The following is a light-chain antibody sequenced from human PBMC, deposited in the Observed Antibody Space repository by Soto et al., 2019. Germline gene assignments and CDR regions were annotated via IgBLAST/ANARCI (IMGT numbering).Light chain of an antibody. CDR2: DTF. J-gene: IGKJ3*01. Sequence: IQLTQSPSSLSASVGDRVSITCRASQDIKTYLAWYQQKRAEAPKLLISDTFTLQSGVPSRFNGSRSGTDFSLTISRLQPEDFATYYCQHLNNYPPFTFGQGTKVD. CDR3: QHLNNYPPFT. CDR1: QDIKTY. V-gene: IGKV1-9*01.